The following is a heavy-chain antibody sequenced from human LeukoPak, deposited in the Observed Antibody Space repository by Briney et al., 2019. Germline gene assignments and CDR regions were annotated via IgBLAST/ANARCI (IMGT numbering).Heavy chain of an antibody. J-gene: IGHJ6*02. CDR3: AKGYGLRYFDPTKYRRYYGMDV. D-gene: IGHD3-9*01. CDR1: GFTFSSYG. Sequence: GGSLRLSCAASGFTFSSYGMHWVRQAPGKGLEWVAVISYDGSNKYYADSVKGRFTISRDNSKNTLYLQMNSLRAEDTAVYYCAKGYGLRYFDPTKYRRYYGMDVWGQGTTVTVSS. V-gene: IGHV3-30*18. CDR2: ISYDGSNK.